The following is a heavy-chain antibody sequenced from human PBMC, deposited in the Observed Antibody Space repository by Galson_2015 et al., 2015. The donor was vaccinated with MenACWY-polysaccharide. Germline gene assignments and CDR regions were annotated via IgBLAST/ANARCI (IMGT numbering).Heavy chain of an antibody. V-gene: IGHV3-23*01. CDR3: ARVRYSTGKYQFDY. CDR1: GFTFSNYA. J-gene: IGHJ4*02. Sequence: SLRLSCAASGFTFSNYAMSWVRQAPGKGLEWVPTIGGSGSTIHYADSVKGRFTISRDNSKNTLSLQMNSLRAEDTAVYYCARVRYSTGKYQFDYWGQGTLVAVSS. CDR2: IGGSGSTI. D-gene: IGHD2-2*01.